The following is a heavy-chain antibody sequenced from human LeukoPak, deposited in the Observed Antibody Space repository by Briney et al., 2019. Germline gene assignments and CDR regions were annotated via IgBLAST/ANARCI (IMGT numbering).Heavy chain of an antibody. CDR1: GGSISSYY. J-gene: IGHJ3*02. Sequence: KPSETLSLTCTVSGGSISSYYWSWIRQPPGKGLEWIGYIYYSGSTKYNPSLKSRVTISVDTSKNQFSLMLTSATAADTAMYYCATTILSDTFDIWGQGTMVTVSS. V-gene: IGHV4-59*08. CDR3: ATTILSDTFDI. CDR2: IYYSGST. D-gene: IGHD3-9*01.